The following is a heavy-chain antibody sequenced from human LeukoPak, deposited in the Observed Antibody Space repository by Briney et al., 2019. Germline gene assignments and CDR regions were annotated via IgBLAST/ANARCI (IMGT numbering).Heavy chain of an antibody. D-gene: IGHD3-3*01. Sequence: GGSLRLSCAASGFTFSSYSMNWVRQAPGKGLEWVSSISSSSSYIYYADSVKGRFTISRDNAKNSLYLQMNSPRAEDTAVYYCARDGVRYDFWSGSVDYWGQGTRVTVSS. J-gene: IGHJ4*02. CDR1: GFTFSSYS. CDR3: ARDGVRYDFWSGSVDY. V-gene: IGHV3-21*01. CDR2: ISSSSSYI.